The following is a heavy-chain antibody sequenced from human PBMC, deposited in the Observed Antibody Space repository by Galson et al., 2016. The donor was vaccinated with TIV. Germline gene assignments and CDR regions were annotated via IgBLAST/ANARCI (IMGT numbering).Heavy chain of an antibody. V-gene: IGHV1-18*01. Sequence: SVKVSCKASGYTFSNFAITWVRQAPGQGLEWMGYMSACSGASNYAQEFQGRVTITTDTSTSTAYMELRNLRFDDTAVYYCARYSSTSSRRFDYWGQGTLVTVSA. CDR3: ARYSSTSSRRFDY. J-gene: IGHJ4*02. CDR2: MSACSGAS. D-gene: IGHD6-6*01. CDR1: GYTFSNFA.